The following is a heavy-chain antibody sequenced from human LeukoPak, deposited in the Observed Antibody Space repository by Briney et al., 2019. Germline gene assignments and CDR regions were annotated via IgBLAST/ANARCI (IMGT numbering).Heavy chain of an antibody. CDR3: TKDYSSGWYGGIDY. CDR1: GFAFSNCG. V-gene: IGHV3-30*18. D-gene: IGHD6-19*01. Sequence: SGGSLRLSCAASGFAFSNCGMHWARQAPGKGLEWVAVITYDGNTKYYLDSVKGRFTISRDNSKNTLYLQMSSLRGEDTAVYYCTKDYSSGWYGGIDYWGQGALVTVSS. J-gene: IGHJ4*02. CDR2: ITYDGNTK.